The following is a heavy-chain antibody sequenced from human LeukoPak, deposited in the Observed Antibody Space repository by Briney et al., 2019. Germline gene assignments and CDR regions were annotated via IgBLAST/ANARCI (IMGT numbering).Heavy chain of an antibody. CDR1: GYTFTSYD. CDR2: MNPNSGNT. CDR3: ARAGKGDILSGYYFFDY. D-gene: IGHD3-9*01. J-gene: IGHJ4*02. V-gene: IGHV1-8*03. Sequence: GASVTVSCKASGYTFTSYDINWVRQAPGQGLEWMGWMNPNSGNTGYAQKFQGRVTITRNTSISTAYMELSSLRSEDTAVYYCARAGKGDILSGYYFFDYWGQGTLVTVSS.